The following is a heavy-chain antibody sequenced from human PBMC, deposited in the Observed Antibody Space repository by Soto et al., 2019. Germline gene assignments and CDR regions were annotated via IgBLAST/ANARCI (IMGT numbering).Heavy chain of an antibody. Sequence: QITLKESGPTVVKPTQTLTLTCTSSGFSVNSKGVGVGWIRQPPGKALAYVALVYWADAKRYSPSLRPRLTHTKDASGTQVVRSLADGDPVDTGTYYCAYRWGGTGSYLDHRGPGIGVTVSS. V-gene: IGHV2-5*02. D-gene: IGHD3-10*01. CDR2: VYWADAK. CDR1: GFSVNSKGVG. J-gene: IGHJ4*02. CDR3: AYRWGGTGSYLDH.